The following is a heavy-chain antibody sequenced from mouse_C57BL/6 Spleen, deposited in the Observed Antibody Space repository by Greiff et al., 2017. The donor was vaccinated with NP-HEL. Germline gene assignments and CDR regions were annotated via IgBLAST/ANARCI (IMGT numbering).Heavy chain of an antibody. CDR2: IYPGNSDT. D-gene: IGHD1-1*01. J-gene: IGHJ2*01. CDR1: GYTFTSYW. Sequence: EVKLVESGTVLARPGASVKMSCKTSGYTFTSYWMHWVKQRPGQGLEWIGAIYPGNSDTSYNQKFKGKAKLTAVTSASTAYMELSSLTNEDSAVYYCTRRGFITTVVGDYFDYWGQGTTLTVSS. CDR3: TRRGFITTVVGDYFDY. V-gene: IGHV1-5*01.